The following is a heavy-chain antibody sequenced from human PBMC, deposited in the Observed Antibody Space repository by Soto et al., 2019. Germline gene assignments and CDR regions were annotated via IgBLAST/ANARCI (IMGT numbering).Heavy chain of an antibody. D-gene: IGHD4-17*01. J-gene: IGHJ6*02. CDR1: GYTFTSYY. Sequence: GASVKVSCKASGYTFTSYYMHWVRQAPGQGLEWMGIINPSGGSTSYAQKFQGRVTMTRDTSTSTVYMELSSLRSEDTAVYYCARGGGASTVVNYYYYGMDVWGQGTTVTVSS. CDR2: INPSGGST. CDR3: ARGGGASTVVNYYYYGMDV. V-gene: IGHV1-46*03.